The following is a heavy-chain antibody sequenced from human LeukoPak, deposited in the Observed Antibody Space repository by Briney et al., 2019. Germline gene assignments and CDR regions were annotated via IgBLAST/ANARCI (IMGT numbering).Heavy chain of an antibody. J-gene: IGHJ4*02. V-gene: IGHV3-7*01. CDR2: INPDGSGT. D-gene: IGHD4-17*01. Sequence: GGSLRLSCATSGFTFSPYWMSWVRQGPGKGLDWVASINPDGSGTSYVDSVKGRFTISRDNAQNSLYLQMNSLSAEDTAVYYCARLFGGVTTFDYWGQGTLVAVSS. CDR3: ARLFGGVTTFDY. CDR1: GFTFSPYW.